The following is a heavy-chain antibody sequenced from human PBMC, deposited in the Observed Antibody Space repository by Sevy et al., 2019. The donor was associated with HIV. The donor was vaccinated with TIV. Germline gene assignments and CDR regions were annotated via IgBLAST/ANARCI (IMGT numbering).Heavy chain of an antibody. V-gene: IGHV3-15*01. Sequence: GESLKISCAASGFSFSDAWLSWVRQVPGKGLEWVGRVRSKGDGGTAEYAAPVKGRFTIARDDSKNTMYVQMNNLKNEDTGIYYCTTEGADWGQVTLVTVSS. CDR1: GFSFSDAW. J-gene: IGHJ1*01. CDR2: VRSKGDGGTA. CDR3: TTEGAD.